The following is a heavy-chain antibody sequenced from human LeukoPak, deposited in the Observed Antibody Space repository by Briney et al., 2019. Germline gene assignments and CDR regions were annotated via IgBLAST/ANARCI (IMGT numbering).Heavy chain of an antibody. Sequence: SETLSLTCTVSGGSISSYYWSWIRQAPGKGLEWIGYIYYSGSTNYNPSLKSRVTISVDTSKNQFSLKLSSVTAADTAVYYCASFGVPAALDYYYMDVWGKGTTVTVSS. CDR1: GGSISSYY. CDR3: ASFGVPAALDYYYMDV. V-gene: IGHV4-59*01. J-gene: IGHJ6*03. CDR2: IYYSGST. D-gene: IGHD2-2*01.